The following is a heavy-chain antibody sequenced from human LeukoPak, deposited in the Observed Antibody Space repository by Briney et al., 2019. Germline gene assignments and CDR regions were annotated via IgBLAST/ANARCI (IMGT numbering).Heavy chain of an antibody. Sequence: GASVKVSCKASGYTFTGYYMHWVRQAPGQGLEWMGWINPNSGGTNYAQNFQGRVTMATDTSISTAYMDLSRLRSDDTAVYYCARGGRGTYAPVDYWGQGTLVTVSS. CDR1: GYTFTGYY. D-gene: IGHD3-16*01. CDR2: INPNSGGT. J-gene: IGHJ4*02. CDR3: ARGGRGTYAPVDY. V-gene: IGHV1-2*02.